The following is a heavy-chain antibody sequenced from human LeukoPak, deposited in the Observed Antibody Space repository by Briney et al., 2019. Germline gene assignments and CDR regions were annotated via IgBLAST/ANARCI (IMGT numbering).Heavy chain of an antibody. V-gene: IGHV3-23*01. J-gene: IGHJ4*02. CDR1: GFTFSSYA. CDR3: ARDGYHDFWSGYPFDY. Sequence: GGSLRLSCAASGFTFSSYAMSWVRQAPGKGLEWVSAISGSGGSTSYAQKFQGRVTMTRDTSTSTVYMELSSLRSEDTAVYYCARDGYHDFWSGYPFDYWGQGTLVTVSS. CDR2: ISGSGGST. D-gene: IGHD3-3*01.